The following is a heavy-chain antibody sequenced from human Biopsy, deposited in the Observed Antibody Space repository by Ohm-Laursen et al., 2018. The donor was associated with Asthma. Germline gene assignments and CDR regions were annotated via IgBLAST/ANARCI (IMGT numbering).Heavy chain of an antibody. V-gene: IGHV3-9*01. J-gene: IGHJ4*02. CDR3: AKVRSDWVITESFDY. CDR1: GFKFAEST. D-gene: IGHD3-22*01. CDR2: ISWNSATI. Sequence: SLRLSCAASGFKFAESTMHCVRHAPGKGLEWVSGISWNSATIGYADSVEGRFTISRDNAKNSEFLHMDSLRPEDTAFYYCAKVRSDWVITESFDYWGQGVLVTVSS.